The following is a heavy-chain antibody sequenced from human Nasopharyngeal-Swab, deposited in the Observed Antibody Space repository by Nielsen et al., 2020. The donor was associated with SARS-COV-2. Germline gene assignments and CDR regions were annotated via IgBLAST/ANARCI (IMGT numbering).Heavy chain of an antibody. CDR1: GYTFTSYD. J-gene: IGHJ4*02. V-gene: IGHV1-8*01. CDR2: MNPNSGNT. D-gene: IGHD6-19*01. Sequence: ASVKVSCKASGYTFTSYDINWVRQATGQGLEWMGWMNPNSGNTGYAQKFQGRVTMTRNTSISTAYMELSSLRSEDTAVYYCATRGRGYSSGWYYRGSEYYFGYWGQGTLVTVSS. CDR3: ATRGRGYSSGWYYRGSEYYFGY.